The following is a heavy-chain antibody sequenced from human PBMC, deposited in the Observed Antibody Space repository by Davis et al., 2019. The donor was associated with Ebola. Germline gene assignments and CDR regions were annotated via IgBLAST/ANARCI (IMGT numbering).Heavy chain of an antibody. CDR3: TAYDSTFRNY. CDR1: GFTFGDYA. J-gene: IGHJ4*02. V-gene: IGHV3-43D*03. CDR2: ISWDGRST. D-gene: IGHD3-22*01. Sequence: GESLKISCAASGFTFGDYAMHWVRQAPGKGLEWVSLISWDGRSTAYADSVRDRFSISRDNSRNFLYLQMNGLRAEDTDLYYCTAYDSTFRNYWGQGTLVTVSS.